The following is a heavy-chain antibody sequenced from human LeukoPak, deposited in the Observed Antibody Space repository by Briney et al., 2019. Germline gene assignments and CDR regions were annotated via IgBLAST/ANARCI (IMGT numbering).Heavy chain of an antibody. J-gene: IGHJ4*02. D-gene: IGHD1-26*01. CDR3: ARDPSGSWQWFDY. CDR1: GYTFTSYY. V-gene: IGHV1-46*01. Sequence: GSVKVSCKASGYTFTSYYMHWVRQAPGQGLEWGGVIKPNGGSTTYAQKFQGRVTMTRDRSTTTVYMELSSLRSEDTAVYYCARDPSGSWQWFDYWGQGTLVTVSS. CDR2: IKPNGGST.